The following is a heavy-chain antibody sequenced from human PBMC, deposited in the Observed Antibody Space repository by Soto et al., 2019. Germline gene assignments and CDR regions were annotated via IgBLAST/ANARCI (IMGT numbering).Heavy chain of an antibody. Sequence: PGGSLRLSCAASGFTFSSYWMSWVRQAPGKGLEWVANIKQDGSEKYYVDSVKGRFTISRDNAKNSLYLQMNSLRAEDTAVYYCASGWYYDFWSGYYPGLNWGQGTLVTVSS. CDR3: ASGWYYDFWSGYYPGLN. V-gene: IGHV3-7*01. D-gene: IGHD3-3*01. CDR1: GFTFSSYW. CDR2: IKQDGSEK. J-gene: IGHJ4*02.